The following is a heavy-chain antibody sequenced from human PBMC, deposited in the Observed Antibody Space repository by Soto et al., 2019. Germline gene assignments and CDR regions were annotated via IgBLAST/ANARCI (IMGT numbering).Heavy chain of an antibody. CDR3: ATGGTYYYDSSGYYFDY. CDR2: IYPGDSDT. D-gene: IGHD3-22*01. Sequence: GESLKISCKGSGYSFTSYWIGWVRQMPGKGLEWMGIIYPGDSDTRYSPSFQGQVTISADKSISTAYLQWSSLKASDTAMYYCATGGTYYYDSSGYYFDYWGQGTLVTVPS. V-gene: IGHV5-51*01. J-gene: IGHJ4*02. CDR1: GYSFTSYW.